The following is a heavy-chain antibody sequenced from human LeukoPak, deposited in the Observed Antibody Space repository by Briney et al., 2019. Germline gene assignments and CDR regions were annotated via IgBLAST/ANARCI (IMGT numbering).Heavy chain of an antibody. CDR1: GFTFSGHW. Sequence: GGSLRLSCAASGFTFSGHWMYWLRQAPGKGLAWVSRINGDGSATNYAGSMKGRFTISRDNAENILYLQMSSLREDDTAVYYCARDINWGQVDYWGQGTLVTVSS. CDR2: INGDGSAT. V-gene: IGHV3-74*01. J-gene: IGHJ4*02. CDR3: ARDINWGQVDY. D-gene: IGHD7-27*01.